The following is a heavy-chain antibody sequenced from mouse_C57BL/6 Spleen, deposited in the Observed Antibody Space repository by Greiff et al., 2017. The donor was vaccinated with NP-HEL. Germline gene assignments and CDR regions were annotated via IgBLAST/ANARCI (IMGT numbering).Heavy chain of an antibody. D-gene: IGHD2-3*01. Sequence: EVQVVESGGGLVKPGGSLKLSCAASGFTFSSYAMSWVRQTPEKRLEWVATISDGGSYTYYPDNVKGRFTISRDNAKNNLYLQMSHLKSEDTAMYYCARAVYDGYAMDYWGQGTSVTVSS. CDR2: ISDGGSYT. CDR3: ARAVYDGYAMDY. V-gene: IGHV5-4*01. CDR1: GFTFSSYA. J-gene: IGHJ4*01.